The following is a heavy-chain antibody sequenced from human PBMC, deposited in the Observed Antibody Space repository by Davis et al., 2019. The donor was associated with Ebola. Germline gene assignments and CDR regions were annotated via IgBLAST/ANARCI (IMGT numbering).Heavy chain of an antibody. Sequence: ASVKVSCKASGYTFTSYGISWVRQAPGQGLEWMGWISAYNGNTNYAQKLQGKVTMTTDTSTSTAYMELRSLRSDDTAVYYCARSITMVQGLSWFDPWGQGTLVTVSS. D-gene: IGHD3-10*01. CDR1: GYTFTSYG. J-gene: IGHJ5*02. CDR2: ISAYNGNT. CDR3: ARSITMVQGLSWFDP. V-gene: IGHV1-18*01.